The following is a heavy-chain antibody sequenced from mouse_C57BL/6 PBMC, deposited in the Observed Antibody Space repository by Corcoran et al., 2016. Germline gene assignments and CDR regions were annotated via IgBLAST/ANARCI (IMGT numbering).Heavy chain of an antibody. CDR2: INTYSGVP. CDR3: ARVYGSSYDY. J-gene: IGHJ2*01. V-gene: IGHV9-3*01. D-gene: IGHD1-1*01. Sequence: QIQLVQSGPELKKPGETVKISCKASGYTFTTYGMSWVKQAPGKGLKWMGWINTYSGVPTYADDFKGRFAFSLETSASTAYLQINNLKNEDTATYFCARVYGSSYDYWGQGTTLTVSS. CDR1: GYTFTTYG.